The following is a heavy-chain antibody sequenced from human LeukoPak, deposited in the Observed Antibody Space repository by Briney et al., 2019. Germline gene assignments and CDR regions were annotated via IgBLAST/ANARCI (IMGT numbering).Heavy chain of an antibody. CDR3: APLGCSSTSCHNWFDP. CDR1: GFTFSSYG. D-gene: IGHD2-2*01. V-gene: IGHV3-30*02. Sequence: GGCLRLSCAASGFTFSSYGMHWVRQAPGKGLEWVAFIRYDGSNKYYADSVKGRFTISRDNSKNTLYLQMNSLRAEDTAVYYCAPLGCSSTSCHNWFDPWGQGTLVTVSS. CDR2: IRYDGSNK. J-gene: IGHJ5*02.